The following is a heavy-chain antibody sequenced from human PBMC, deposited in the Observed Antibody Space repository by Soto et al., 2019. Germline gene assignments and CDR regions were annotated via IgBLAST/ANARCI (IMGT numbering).Heavy chain of an antibody. CDR2: RYYSEST. V-gene: IGHV4-31*03. CDR1: GGSITTGGYY. D-gene: IGHD2-15*01. CDR3: ARTKCSGGSCYSWSLDY. J-gene: IGHJ4*02. Sequence: SETLSLTCTVSGGSITTGGYYWSWIRQLPGKGLEWIGHRYYSESTYYNPSLKSRVSISLDTSKNQFSLKLSFVTAADSAMYYCARTKCSGGSCYSWSLDYWGQGTPVTVSS.